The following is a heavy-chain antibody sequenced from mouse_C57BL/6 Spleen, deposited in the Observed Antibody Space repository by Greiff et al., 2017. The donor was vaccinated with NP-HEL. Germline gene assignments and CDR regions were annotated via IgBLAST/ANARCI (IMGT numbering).Heavy chain of an antibody. CDR1: GYSFTGYY. V-gene: IGHV1-42*01. J-gene: IGHJ2*01. CDR3: ARQLGRDYFDY. Sequence: EVQLQQSGPELVKPGASVKISCKASGYSFTGYYMNWVKQSPEKSLEWIGEINPSTGGTTYNQKFKAKATLTVDKSSSTAYMQLKSLTSEDSAVYYCARQLGRDYFDYWGQGTTLTVSS. D-gene: IGHD4-1*02. CDR2: INPSTGGT.